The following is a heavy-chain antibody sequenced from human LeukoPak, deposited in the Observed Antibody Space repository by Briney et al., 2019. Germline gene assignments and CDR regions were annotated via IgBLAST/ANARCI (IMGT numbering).Heavy chain of an antibody. CDR3: ARPRDQLALGYFQH. CDR1: GGTFSSYA. Sequence: SVKVSCKASGGTFSSYAISWVRQAPGQGLEWMGGIIPIFGTANYAQKFQGRVTITADESTSTAYMELSSLRSEDTAVYYCARPRDQLALGYFQHWGQGTLVTVSS. V-gene: IGHV1-69*13. D-gene: IGHD2-2*01. CDR2: IIPIFGTA. J-gene: IGHJ1*01.